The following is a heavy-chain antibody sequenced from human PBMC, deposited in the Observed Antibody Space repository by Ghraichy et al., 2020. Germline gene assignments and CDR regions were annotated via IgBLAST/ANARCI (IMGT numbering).Heavy chain of an antibody. CDR3: ARFEARYDAFDI. CDR1: GFTFSSYS. Sequence: GGLRLSCAASGFTFSSYSMNWVRQAPGKGLEWVSSISSSSSYIYYADSVKGRFTISRDNAKNSLYLQMNSLRAEDTAVYYCARFEARYDAFDIWGQGTMVTVSS. V-gene: IGHV3-21*01. CDR2: ISSSSSYI. J-gene: IGHJ3*02. D-gene: IGHD6-6*01.